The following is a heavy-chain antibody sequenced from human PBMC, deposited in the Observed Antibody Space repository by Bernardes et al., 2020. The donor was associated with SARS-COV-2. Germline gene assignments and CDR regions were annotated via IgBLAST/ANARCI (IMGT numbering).Heavy chain of an antibody. Sequence: GGSLSLSSASSGIVFSTFVMHWVRPAPGKGLGRVAFTENDGSNNNYADSVKGRFTISRDNAKNTLFLQINSLRAEDTAVYYCGIGKGSSGLDAFDVWGQVTMVTVPS. CDR2: TENDGSNN. CDR1: GIVFSTFV. D-gene: IGHD6-19*01. V-gene: IGHV3-30*02. CDR3: GIGKGSSGLDAFDV. J-gene: IGHJ3*01.